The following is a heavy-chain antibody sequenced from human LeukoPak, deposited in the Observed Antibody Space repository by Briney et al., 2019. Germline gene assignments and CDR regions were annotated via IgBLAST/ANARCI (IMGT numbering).Heavy chain of an antibody. Sequence: GRSLRLSCAASGFTFSSYAMHWVRQAPGRGLEWVAVISDDGSDKRYADSVKGRFTISRDNSKKTLYLQMNSPRPGDTALYFCARKDDSCGYPFDYWGQGTLVTVSP. V-gene: IGHV3-30-3*01. CDR1: GFTFSSYA. D-gene: IGHD3-22*01. CDR2: ISDDGSDK. J-gene: IGHJ4*02. CDR3: ARKDDSCGYPFDY.